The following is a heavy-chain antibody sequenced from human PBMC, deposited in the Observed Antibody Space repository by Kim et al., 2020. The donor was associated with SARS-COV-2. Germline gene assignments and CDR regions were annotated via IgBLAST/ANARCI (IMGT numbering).Heavy chain of an antibody. CDR3: ARPGYGDDEYFQH. J-gene: IGHJ1*01. Sequence: GESLKISCKGSGYSFTSYWISWVRQMPGKGLEWMGRIDPSDSYTNYSPSFQGHVTISADKSISTAYLQWSSLKASDTAMYYCARPGYGDDEYFQHWGQGTLVTVSS. V-gene: IGHV5-10-1*01. D-gene: IGHD4-17*01. CDR1: GYSFTSYW. CDR2: IDPSDSYT.